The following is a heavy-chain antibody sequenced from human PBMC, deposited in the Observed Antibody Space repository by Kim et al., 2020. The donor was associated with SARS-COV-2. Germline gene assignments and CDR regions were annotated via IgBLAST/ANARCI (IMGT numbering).Heavy chain of an antibody. D-gene: IGHD3-3*01. Sequence: ASVKVSCKASGYTFTSYGISWVRQAPGQGLEWMGWISAYNGNTNYAQKLQGRVTMTTDTSTSTAYMELRSLRSDDTAVYYCARDTGYYDFWSGYSPPRWFDPWGLGTLVTVSS. CDR3: ARDTGYYDFWSGYSPPRWFDP. V-gene: IGHV1-18*01. J-gene: IGHJ5*02. CDR2: ISAYNGNT. CDR1: GYTFTSYG.